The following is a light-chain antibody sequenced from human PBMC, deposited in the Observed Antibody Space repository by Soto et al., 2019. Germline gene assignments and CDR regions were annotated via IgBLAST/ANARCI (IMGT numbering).Light chain of an antibody. Sequence: IVLTQSPGTLSVSPGERASFSCRASQTIASNFIAWYQQRPGQAPRLLIYNAASRATGVPPRFSGSGSGTDFSLTITRVEPDDVAVYYCQQYARSPRTFGQGTKLEMK. J-gene: IGKJ1*01. V-gene: IGKV3-20*01. CDR2: NAA. CDR3: QQYARSPRT. CDR1: QTIASNF.